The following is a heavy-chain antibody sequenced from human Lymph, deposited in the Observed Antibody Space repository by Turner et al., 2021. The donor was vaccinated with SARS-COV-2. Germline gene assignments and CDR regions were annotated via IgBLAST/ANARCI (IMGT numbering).Heavy chain of an antibody. J-gene: IGHJ4*02. Sequence: QVQLVQSGAEVMKPGSSVQVSCKASGGTFSSYAISWVRQDPGQGLEWKGGIIQRSEIANDAQKVQGRVTSTADKSTSTAYMELSSLRSEDTAGYYCARDVTGPLGYGGQGTLVTVSS. CDR2: IIQRSEIA. D-gene: IGHD1-20*01. V-gene: IGHV1-69*10. CDR1: GGTFSSYA. CDR3: ARDVTGPLGY.